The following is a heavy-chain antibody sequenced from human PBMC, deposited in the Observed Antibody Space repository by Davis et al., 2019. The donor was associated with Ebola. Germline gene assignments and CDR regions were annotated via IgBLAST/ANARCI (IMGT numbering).Heavy chain of an antibody. V-gene: IGHV4-59*08. J-gene: IGHJ4*02. CDR1: GGSISSHY. CDR2: IYYSGST. Sequence: PSETLSLTCTVSGGSISSHYWSWIRQPPGKGLEWIGYIYYSGSTNYNPSLKSRVTISVDTSKNQFSLKLSSVTAADTAVYCCARHRYDFWSGYYDNSHYFDYWGQGTLVTVSS. D-gene: IGHD3-3*01. CDR3: ARHRYDFWSGYYDNSHYFDY.